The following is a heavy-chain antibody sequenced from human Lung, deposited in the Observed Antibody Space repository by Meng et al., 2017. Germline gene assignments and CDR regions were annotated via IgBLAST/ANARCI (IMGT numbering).Heavy chain of an antibody. Sequence: GQLTPWGGGLLKPSAPQRPIGVVAGGSISDYCWSLIRQPPGKGLEWTGKINHSGSTNYNPSHESRATISVATSKNNLSQKLSSVTAADSAVYYCARGPTTMAHDFDYWGQGTLVTVSS. J-gene: IGHJ4*02. CDR1: GGSISDYC. CDR3: ARGPTTMAHDFDY. V-gene: IGHV4-34*01. D-gene: IGHD4-11*01. CDR2: INHSGST.